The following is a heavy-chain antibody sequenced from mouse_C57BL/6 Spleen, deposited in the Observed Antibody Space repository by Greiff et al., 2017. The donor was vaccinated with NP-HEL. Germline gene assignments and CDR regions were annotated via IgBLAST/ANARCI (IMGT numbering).Heavy chain of an antibody. Sequence: EVNVVESEGGLVQPGSSMKLSCTASGFTFSDYYMAWVRQVPEKGLEWVANINYDGSSTYYLDSLKSRFIISRDNAKNILYLQMSSLKSEDTATYYCARVLRLWYFDVWGTGTTVTVSS. J-gene: IGHJ1*03. CDR1: GFTFSDYY. CDR3: ARVLRLWYFDV. V-gene: IGHV5-16*01. D-gene: IGHD1-1*01. CDR2: INYDGSST.